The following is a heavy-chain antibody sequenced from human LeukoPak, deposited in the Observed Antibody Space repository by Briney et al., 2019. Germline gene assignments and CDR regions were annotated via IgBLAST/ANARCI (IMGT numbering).Heavy chain of an antibody. CDR3: ARDLMGGYSYGLDY. J-gene: IGHJ4*02. V-gene: IGHV1-18*01. Sequence: ASVKVSCKASGYTFTSYDISWVRQAPGQGLEWMGWISGYNGNTNYAQNVQGRVTMTTDTSTSTAYLELRSLRSDDTAVYYCARDLMGGYSYGLDYWGQGTLVTVSS. D-gene: IGHD5-18*01. CDR2: ISGYNGNT. CDR1: GYTFTSYD.